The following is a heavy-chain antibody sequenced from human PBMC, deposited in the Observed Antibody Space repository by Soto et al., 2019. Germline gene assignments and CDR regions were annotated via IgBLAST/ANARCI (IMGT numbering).Heavy chain of an antibody. J-gene: IGHJ3*02. CDR3: ARGGQWLVRNAFDI. CDR1: GFTFSSYG. Sequence: GGSLRLSCAASGFTFSSYGMHWVRQAPGKGLEWVAVIWYDGSNKYYADSVKGRFTISRDNSKNTLYLQMNSLRAEDTAVYYCARGGQWLVRNAFDIWGQGTMVTVSS. D-gene: IGHD6-19*01. CDR2: IWYDGSNK. V-gene: IGHV3-33*01.